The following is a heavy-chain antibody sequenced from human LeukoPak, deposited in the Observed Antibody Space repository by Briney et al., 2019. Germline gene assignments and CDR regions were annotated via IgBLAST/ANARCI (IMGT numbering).Heavy chain of an antibody. Sequence: PSETLSLTCAVYGGSFSGYYWSWIRQPPGKGLEWIGEINHSGSTNYNPSLKSRVTISVDTSKNQFSQKLSSVTAADTAVYYCARVYYDSSPFVYYFDYWGQGTLVTVSS. D-gene: IGHD3-22*01. J-gene: IGHJ4*02. CDR3: ARVYYDSSPFVYYFDY. V-gene: IGHV4-34*01. CDR1: GGSFSGYY. CDR2: INHSGST.